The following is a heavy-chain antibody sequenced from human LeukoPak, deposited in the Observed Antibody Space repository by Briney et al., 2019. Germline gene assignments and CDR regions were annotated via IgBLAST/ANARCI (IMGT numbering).Heavy chain of an antibody. CDR2: INPNSGGT. CDR3: VKSSDWYLEY. J-gene: IGHJ4*02. D-gene: IGHD3-9*01. CDR1: GYIFTGYY. Sequence: ASVKVSCKASGYIFTGYYMHWVRQAPGQGLTWMGWINPNSGGTNYAQNFQGRVTLTRDTTISTAYMELSRLRSDDTAVYYCVKSSDWYLEYWGQGTLVTVSS. V-gene: IGHV1-2*02.